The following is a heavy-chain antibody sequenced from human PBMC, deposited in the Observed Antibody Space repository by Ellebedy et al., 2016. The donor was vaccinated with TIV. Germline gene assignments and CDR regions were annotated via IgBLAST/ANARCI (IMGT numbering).Heavy chain of an antibody. J-gene: IGHJ5*02. CDR3: AKGNWFDP. CDR1: GFTFSSYA. CDR2: ISYDGSNK. Sequence: GGSLRLSXAASGFTFSSYAMHWVRQAPGKGLEWVAVISYDGSNKYYADSVKGRFTISRDNSKNTLYLQMNSLRAEDTAVYYCAKGNWFDPWGQGTLVTVSS. V-gene: IGHV3-30-3*01.